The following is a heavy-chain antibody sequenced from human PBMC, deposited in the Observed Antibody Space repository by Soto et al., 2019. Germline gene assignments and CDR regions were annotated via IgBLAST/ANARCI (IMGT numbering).Heavy chain of an antibody. Sequence: EVQLVESGGGLVKPGGSLRPSCAASGVTFSNAWMNWLRQAPGKRLEWVGRIKSKTDAGTTDYAPPVKGRFTISRDDSHTTQYVQVKSLETGNTAVYYCAEAGCHNGVCDLRWWWGQGTLVTVSS. D-gene: IGHD2-8*01. J-gene: IGHJ4*02. CDR1: GVTFSNAW. CDR3: AEAGCHNGVCDLRWW. V-gene: IGHV3-15*07. CDR2: IKSKTDAGTT.